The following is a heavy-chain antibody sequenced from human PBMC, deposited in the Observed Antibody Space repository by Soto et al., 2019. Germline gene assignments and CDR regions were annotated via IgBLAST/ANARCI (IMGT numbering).Heavy chain of an antibody. CDR2: ITAFLGTT. V-gene: IGHV1-69*13. CDR3: ARDSGAKLSSS. J-gene: IGHJ4*02. D-gene: IGHD6-13*01. CDR1: GGTLSRHT. Sequence: SVKVSCKAPGGTLSRHTLCWVRQAPGQGLEWMGGITAFLGTTNYAEKFQGRVTITADESTATVYLELSSLRSEDTAVYYCARDSGAKLSSSWGQGTLVTVSS.